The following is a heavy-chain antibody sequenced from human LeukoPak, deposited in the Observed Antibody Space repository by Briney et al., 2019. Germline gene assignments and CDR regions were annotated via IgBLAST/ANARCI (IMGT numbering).Heavy chain of an antibody. CDR1: GFSFSGYE. D-gene: IGHD4-23*01. J-gene: IGHJ4*02. V-gene: IGHV3-48*03. Sequence: GGSLRLSCVASGFSFSGYEMTWVRQAPGRGLEWVSHISNSGGTIYYADSVKGRFTISRDNAKNSLYLQMNSLRAEDTATYYCARGKSTVVIGCFDSWGQGTLVTVSS. CDR3: ARGKSTVVIGCFDS. CDR2: ISNSGGTI.